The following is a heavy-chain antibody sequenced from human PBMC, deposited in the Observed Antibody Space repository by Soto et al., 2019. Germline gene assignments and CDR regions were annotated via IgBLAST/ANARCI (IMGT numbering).Heavy chain of an antibody. V-gene: IGHV4-31*03. CDR3: ARHGAEPTYSSGWYRRGYYYGMDV. Sequence: PSETLSLTCTVSGGSISSGGYYWSWIRQHPGKGLEWIGYIYYSGSTYYNPSLKSRVTISVDTSKNQFSLKLSSVTAADTAVYYCARHGAEPTYSSGWYRRGYYYGMDVWGQGTTVTVSS. CDR2: IYYSGST. J-gene: IGHJ6*02. D-gene: IGHD6-19*01. CDR1: GGSISSGGYY.